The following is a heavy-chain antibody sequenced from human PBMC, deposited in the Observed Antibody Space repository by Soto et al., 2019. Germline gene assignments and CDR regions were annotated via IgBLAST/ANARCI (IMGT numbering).Heavy chain of an antibody. CDR1: GGTFSSYA. V-gene: IGHV1-69*01. Sequence: QVQLVQSGAEVKKPGSSVKVSCKASGGTFSSYAISWVRQAPGQGLEWMGGIIPIFGTANYAQKFQGRDTITADETTSTAYMERSSLSAEDTAVYYCEREGPYGGNSGSAFDVWGQGTMVTDS. D-gene: IGHD4-17*01. J-gene: IGHJ3*01. CDR3: EREGPYGGNSGSAFDV. CDR2: IIPIFGTA.